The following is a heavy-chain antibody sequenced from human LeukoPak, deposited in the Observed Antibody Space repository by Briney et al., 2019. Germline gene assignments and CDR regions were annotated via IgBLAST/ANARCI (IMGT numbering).Heavy chain of an antibody. Sequence: GGSLRLSCAASGFTFSDYYMSWIRQAPGKGLEWVSYISSSGSTIYYADSVKGRLTISRDNAKNSLYLQMNSLRAEDTAVYYCARAWIQLWFDRAGFSNWFDPWGQGTLVTVSS. CDR3: ARAWIQLWFDRAGFSNWFDP. D-gene: IGHD5-18*01. V-gene: IGHV3-11*04. J-gene: IGHJ5*02. CDR2: ISSSGSTI. CDR1: GFTFSDYY.